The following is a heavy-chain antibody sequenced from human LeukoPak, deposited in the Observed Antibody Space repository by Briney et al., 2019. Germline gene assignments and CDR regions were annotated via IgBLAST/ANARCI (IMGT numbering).Heavy chain of an antibody. CDR1: GFTFSSYW. CDR2: IKQDGSEK. CDR3: ARAPTNRGYSYGLRLLVDY. D-gene: IGHD5-18*01. J-gene: IGHJ4*02. V-gene: IGHV3-7*01. Sequence: PGGALRLSCAASGFTFSSYWMSWVRQAPGKGLEWVANIKQDGSEKYYVDSVKGRFTISRDNAKNSLYLQMNSLRAEDTAVYYCARAPTNRGYSYGLRLLVDYWGQGTLVTVSS.